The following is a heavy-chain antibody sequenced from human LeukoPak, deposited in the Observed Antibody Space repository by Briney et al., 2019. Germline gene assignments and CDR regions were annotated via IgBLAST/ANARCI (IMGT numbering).Heavy chain of an antibody. CDR1: GYTFTVYY. D-gene: IGHD3-10*01. Sequence: GASVKVSFKASGYTFTVYYMHWVRQAPGQGLEWMGWINPNSGGTNYAQKFQGRVTMTRDTSISTAYMELSRLRSDDTAVYYCARDTYYYGSGSYDPWGQGTLVTVSS. CDR2: INPNSGGT. J-gene: IGHJ5*02. V-gene: IGHV1-2*02. CDR3: ARDTYYYGSGSYDP.